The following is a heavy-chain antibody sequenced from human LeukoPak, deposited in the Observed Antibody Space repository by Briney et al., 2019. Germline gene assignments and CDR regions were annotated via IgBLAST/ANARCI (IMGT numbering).Heavy chain of an antibody. CDR1: GFTFSSYW. CDR3: ARAYSSHTDY. V-gene: IGHV3-74*01. Sequence: GGSLRVSCAASGFTFSSYWMHWVRQAPGKGLVWVSRTNTDGSSTSYADFVKGRFTISRDNAKNTLYLQMNSLRAEDTAVYYCARAYSSHTDYWGQGTLVTVSS. D-gene: IGHD6-13*01. CDR2: TNTDGSST. J-gene: IGHJ4*02.